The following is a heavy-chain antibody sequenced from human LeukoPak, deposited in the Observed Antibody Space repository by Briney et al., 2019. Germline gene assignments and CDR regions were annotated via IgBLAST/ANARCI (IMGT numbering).Heavy chain of an antibody. V-gene: IGHV3-43*01. D-gene: IGHD5-18*01. CDR2: ISWDGGST. CDR1: GFTFYDYT. CDR3: AKDSAIQLWSHFDY. Sequence: GGSLRLSCAASGFTFYDYTMHWVREAPGKGVEWVSLISWDGGSTYYADSVKGRFTISRDNSKNSLYLQMNSLRTEDTALYYCAKDSAIQLWSHFDYWGQGTLVTVSS. J-gene: IGHJ4*02.